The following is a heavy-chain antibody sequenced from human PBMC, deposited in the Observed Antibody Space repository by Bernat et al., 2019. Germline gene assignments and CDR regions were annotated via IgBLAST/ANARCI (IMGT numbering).Heavy chain of an antibody. CDR2: IKQDGSEK. CDR1: GFTSSSYW. Sequence: VQLVESGGGLVQPGGSLRLSCAASGFTSSSYWMSWVRQAPGKGLEWVANIKQDGSEKYYVDSVKGRFTIARDNAKNSLYMQMNSVSAEDTDVYYGAKGGYSGYDHRFDSWGQGTLVTVSS. J-gene: IGHJ4*02. D-gene: IGHD5-12*01. V-gene: IGHV3-7*03. CDR3: AKGGYSGYDHRFDS.